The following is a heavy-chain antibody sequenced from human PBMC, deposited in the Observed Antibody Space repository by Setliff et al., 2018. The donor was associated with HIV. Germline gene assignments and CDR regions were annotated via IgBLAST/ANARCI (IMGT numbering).Heavy chain of an antibody. V-gene: IGHV4-30-2*01. J-gene: IGHJ3*02. CDR3: ASSWLHFSALDI. Sequence: PSETLSLTCAVSGGSISSGGYSWSWIRQPPGKGLEWIGYIYHSGSTYYNPSLKSRVTISVDRSKNQFSLKLSSVTAADTAVYYCASSWLHFSALDIWGQGTRVTVS. D-gene: IGHD3-9*01. CDR2: IYHSGST. CDR1: GGSISSGGYS.